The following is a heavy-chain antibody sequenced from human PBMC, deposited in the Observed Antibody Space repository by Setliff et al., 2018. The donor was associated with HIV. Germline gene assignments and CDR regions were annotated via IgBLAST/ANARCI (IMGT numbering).Heavy chain of an antibody. D-gene: IGHD6-13*01. J-gene: IGHJ4*02. CDR1: GFTFSSFA. Sequence: GGSLRLSCAASGFTFSSFAMSWVRQAPGKGLEWVSVISGSGGSTYYADSVRGPFTISRDNSKNTLYLQMNSLETEDTAVYSCTTGRHLLATAATGYWGQGTLVTVSS. CDR3: TTGRHLLATAATGY. CDR2: ISGSGGST. V-gene: IGHV3-23*01.